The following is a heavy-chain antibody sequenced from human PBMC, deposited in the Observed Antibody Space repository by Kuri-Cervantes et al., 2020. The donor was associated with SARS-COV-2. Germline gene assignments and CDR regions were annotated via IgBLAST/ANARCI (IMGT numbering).Heavy chain of an antibody. Sequence: SETLSLTCTVSGASISNSYWNWIRHPAGKPLQWIGRISGRGDTIYNPSLKSRASMSVVTSKNQFSLTLTSVTAAGTAVYYCVGVLSNWFDPWGQGTLVTVSS. J-gene: IGHJ5*02. CDR3: VGVLSNWFDP. CDR2: ISGRGDT. CDR1: GASISNSY. D-gene: IGHD2/OR15-2a*01. V-gene: IGHV4-4*07.